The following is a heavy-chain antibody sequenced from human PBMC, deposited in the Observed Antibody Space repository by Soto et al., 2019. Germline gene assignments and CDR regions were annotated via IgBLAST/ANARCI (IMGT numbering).Heavy chain of an antibody. V-gene: IGHV4-39*07. D-gene: IGHD2-15*01. J-gene: IGHJ6*03. Sequence: SETLSLTCTVSGGSISSSSYYWGWIRQPPGKGLEWIGSIYYSGSTYYNPSLKSRVTISVDTSKNQFSLKLSSVTAADTAVYYCARGVVVVAATPYYYYYYYMDVWGKGTTVTVAS. CDR1: GGSISSSSYY. CDR2: IYYSGST. CDR3: ARGVVVVAATPYYYYYYYMDV.